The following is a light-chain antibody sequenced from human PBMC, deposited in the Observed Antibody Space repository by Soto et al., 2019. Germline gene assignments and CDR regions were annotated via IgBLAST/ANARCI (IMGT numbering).Light chain of an antibody. Sequence: EIVMTQSPATLSIFPCERATPSCSSSQRVSRNLAWYQQKPGQAPRLLIYDASTRATGIPDRFSGSGSETEFTLTISSLQSEDYAIYYCQQYNNWSPWTFGQGAKVDIK. J-gene: IGKJ1*01. CDR3: QQYNNWSPWT. CDR2: DAS. V-gene: IGKV3-15*01. CDR1: QRVSRN.